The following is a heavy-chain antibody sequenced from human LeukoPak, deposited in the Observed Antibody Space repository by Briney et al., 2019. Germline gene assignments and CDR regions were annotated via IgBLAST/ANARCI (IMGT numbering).Heavy chain of an antibody. D-gene: IGHD3-22*01. CDR1: GFTVSSNY. CDR3: ARAITYYYDSSGYSLFDY. J-gene: IGHJ4*02. V-gene: IGHV3-66*01. Sequence: PGGSLRLSCAASGFTVSSNYMSWVRQAPGKGLEWVSVIYAGGSTHYADSVKGRFTISRDNAKNSLYLQMNSLRAEDTAVYYCARAITYYYDSSGYSLFDYWGQGTLVTVSS. CDR2: IYAGGST.